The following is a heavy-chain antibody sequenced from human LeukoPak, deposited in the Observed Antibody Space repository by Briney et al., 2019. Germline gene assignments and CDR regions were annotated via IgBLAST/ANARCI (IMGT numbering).Heavy chain of an antibody. D-gene: IGHD2-2*01. V-gene: IGHV4-4*07. CDR1: GGSISSYY. Sequence: SETLSLTCTVSGGSISSYYWSWIRQPAGKGLEWIGRIYTSGSTNYNPSLKSRVTMSVDTSKNQFSLKLSSVTAADTAVYYCARHRLYCSSTSCYWDWFDPWGQGTLVTVSS. J-gene: IGHJ5*02. CDR3: ARHRLYCSSTSCYWDWFDP. CDR2: IYTSGST.